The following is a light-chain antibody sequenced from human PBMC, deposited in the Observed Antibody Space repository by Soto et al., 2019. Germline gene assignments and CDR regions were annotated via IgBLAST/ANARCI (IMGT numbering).Light chain of an antibody. V-gene: IGLV1-40*01. CDR1: SSNIGAGYD. J-gene: IGLJ2*01. CDR3: QSYDSSLSGAV. Sequence: QSVLTQPPSVSGARRQRITISCTGSSSNIGAGYDVHWYQQLPGTAPKLLIYSTTYRPSGVPDRFSGSKSGTSASLAITGLRAEDEADYYCQSYDSSLSGAVFGGGTKLTGL. CDR2: STT.